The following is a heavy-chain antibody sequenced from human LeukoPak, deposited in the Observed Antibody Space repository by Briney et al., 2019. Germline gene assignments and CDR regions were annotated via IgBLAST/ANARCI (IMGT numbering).Heavy chain of an antibody. CDR3: AKDSLNIVLMVYAIGY. V-gene: IGHV3-23*01. CDR1: GFTFSSYA. J-gene: IGHJ4*02. D-gene: IGHD2-8*01. CDR2: ISGSGGST. Sequence: PGESLRLSCAASGFTFSSYAMSWVRQAPGKGLEWVSAISGSGGSTYYADSVKGRFTISRDNSKNTLYLQMNSLRAEDTAVYYCAKDSLNIVLMVYAIGYWGQGTLVTVSS.